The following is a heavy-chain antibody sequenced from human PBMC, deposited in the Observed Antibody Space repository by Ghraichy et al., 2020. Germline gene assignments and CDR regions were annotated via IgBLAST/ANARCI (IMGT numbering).Heavy chain of an antibody. D-gene: IGHD3-10*01. CDR3: AKHFYYGSENYYKNGDY. J-gene: IGHJ4*02. Sequence: GGSLRLFCAASGFTFSSYAMSWVRQAPGRGLEWVSDINDSGSSTYYADSVKGRFTISRDNSKSTLYLQMNSLRVEDTAVYYCAKHFYYGSENYYKNGDYWGQGTLVTVSS. CDR1: GFTFSSYA. V-gene: IGHV3-23*01. CDR2: INDSGSST.